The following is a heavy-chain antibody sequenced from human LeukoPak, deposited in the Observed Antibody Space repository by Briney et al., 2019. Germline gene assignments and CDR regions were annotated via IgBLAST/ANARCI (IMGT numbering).Heavy chain of an antibody. CDR2: ISSSSSYI. V-gene: IGHV3-21*01. CDR1: GFTFSSYS. J-gene: IGHJ4*02. D-gene: IGHD3-10*01. Sequence: GGSLRLSCAASGFTFSSYSMNWVRQAPGKGLEWVSSISSSSSYIYYADSVKGRFTISRDNAKNSLYLQMNSLRAEDTAVYYCARGSGSYSGTDYWGQGTLATVSS. CDR3: ARGSGSYSGTDY.